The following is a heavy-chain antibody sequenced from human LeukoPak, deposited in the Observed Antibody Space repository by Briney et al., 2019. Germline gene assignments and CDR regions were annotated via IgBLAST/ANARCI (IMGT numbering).Heavy chain of an antibody. CDR1: GFSISNTC. Sequence: PGGSLRLSCAGSGFSISNTCMHWVRQAPGEGLVWVSHINSDRTTIDYADSVKGRFTISRDNAKNTLYLQMNTLRVDDSAVYFCATAGNYRFDHWGQGTLVTVSS. D-gene: IGHD1-7*01. J-gene: IGHJ4*02. V-gene: IGHV3-74*01. CDR2: INSDRTTI. CDR3: ATAGNYRFDH.